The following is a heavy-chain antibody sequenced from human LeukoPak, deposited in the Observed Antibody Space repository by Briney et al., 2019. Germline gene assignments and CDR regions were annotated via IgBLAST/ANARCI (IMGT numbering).Heavy chain of an antibody. D-gene: IGHD3-10*01. J-gene: IGHJ6*03. V-gene: IGHV4-34*01. CDR2: INHSGST. CDR1: GGSFSGYY. CDR3: AGTPIWFGAYYYYYMDV. Sequence: PSETLSLTCAVYGGSFSGYYWSWIRQPPGKGLEWIGEINHSGSTNYNPSLKSRVTISVDTSKNQFSLKLSSVTAADTAVYYCAGTPIWFGAYYYYYMDVWGKGTTVTVPS.